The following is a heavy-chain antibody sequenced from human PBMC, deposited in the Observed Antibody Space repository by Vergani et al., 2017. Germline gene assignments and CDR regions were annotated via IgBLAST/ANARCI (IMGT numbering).Heavy chain of an antibody. CDR3: AKRGLPMATLSSLDS. J-gene: IGHJ4*02. D-gene: IGHD5-24*01. CDR2: INGGAEYT. V-gene: IGHV3-23*01. CDR1: GFTFRSHA. Sequence: EVHLLESGGGLVQPGGSLRLSCEASGFTFRSHAMTWVRQAPGKGLEWVAAINGGAEYTFYAESVRGRFTVSRDNSKNTRYLVMDSLRVEDTARYYCAKRGLPMATLSSLDSWGQGTLVTVSS.